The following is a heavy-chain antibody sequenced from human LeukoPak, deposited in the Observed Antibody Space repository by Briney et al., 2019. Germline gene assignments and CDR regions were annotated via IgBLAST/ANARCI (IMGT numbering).Heavy chain of an antibody. V-gene: IGHV3-7*01. CDR2: IKEDGSEK. CDR1: GFTFSTYW. D-gene: IGHD4-11*01. CDR3: ARDWYSNYLHY. J-gene: IGHJ4*02. Sequence: GGSLRLSCAASGFTFSTYWMSWVRQAPGRGLEWVANIKEDGSEKYYVDSVKGRFTISRDNAKNSLYLQMHSLRAEDTAVYYCARDWYSNYLHYWGQGTLVTVSS.